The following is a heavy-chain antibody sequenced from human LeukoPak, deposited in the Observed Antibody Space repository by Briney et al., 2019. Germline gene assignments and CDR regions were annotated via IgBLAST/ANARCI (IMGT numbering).Heavy chain of an antibody. J-gene: IGHJ4*02. CDR3: AGDYYDSSGSDY. V-gene: IGHV4-4*07. CDR2: IYTSGST. CDR1: GGSISSYY. Sequence: SETLSLTCTVSGGSISSYYWSWIRQPAGKGLEWIGRIYTSGSTNYNPSLKSRVTMSVDTSKNQFYLKLSSVTAADTAVYYCAGDYYDSSGSDYWGRGTLVTVSS. D-gene: IGHD3-22*01.